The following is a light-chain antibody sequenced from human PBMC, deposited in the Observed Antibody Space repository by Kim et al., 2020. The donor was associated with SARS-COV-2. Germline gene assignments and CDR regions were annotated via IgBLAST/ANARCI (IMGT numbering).Light chain of an antibody. V-gene: IGKV1-39*01. CDR1: QGISRS. Sequence: DIQLTQSPSSLSASVGDRVTITCRASQGISRSLNWYQQKPGRAPTLVIYTASRLESGVPSRFTGSGSGTDFTLTISSLRPEDFATYYCQQSYSSTRSFGQGTKLDI. CDR3: QQSYSSTRS. CDR2: TAS. J-gene: IGKJ2*01.